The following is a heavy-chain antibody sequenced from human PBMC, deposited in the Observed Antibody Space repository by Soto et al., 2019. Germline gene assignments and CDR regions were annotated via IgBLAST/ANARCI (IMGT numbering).Heavy chain of an antibody. D-gene: IGHD2-15*01. J-gene: IGHJ6*02. CDR2: IYHSGST. CDR3: ARDLSRYCSGGSCYGMDV. V-gene: IGHV4-38-2*02. CDR1: GYSISSGYY. Sequence: PSETLSLTCAVSGYSISSGYYWGWIRQPPGKGLEWIGSIYHSGSTYYNPSLKSRVTISVDTSKNQFSLKLSSVTAADTAVYYCARDLSRYCSGGSCYGMDVWGQGTTVTVSS.